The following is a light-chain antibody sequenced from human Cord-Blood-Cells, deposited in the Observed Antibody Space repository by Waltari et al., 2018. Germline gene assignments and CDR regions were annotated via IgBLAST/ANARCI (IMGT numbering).Light chain of an antibody. CDR3: MIWPSNAYWV. V-gene: IGLV5-37*01. CDR2: YYSDSDK. J-gene: IGLJ3*02. Sequence: QPVLTQPPSSSASPGESARLTCTLPSDINVGSYNIHWYQQKPGSPPRYLLYYYSDSDKGQGSGVPSRFSGSKDASANTGILLISGLQSEDEADYYCMIWPSNAYWVFGGGTKLTVL. CDR1: SDINVGSYN.